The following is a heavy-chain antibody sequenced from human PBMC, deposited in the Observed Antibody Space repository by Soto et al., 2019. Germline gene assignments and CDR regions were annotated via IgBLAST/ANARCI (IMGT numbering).Heavy chain of an antibody. J-gene: IGHJ4*02. V-gene: IGHV4-59*01. CDR2: IYYSGRT. CDR3: ARNDHGGNPCFAN. CDR1: GASLSNYY. Sequence: QVQLQESGPGLVKPSETLSLTCTVSGASLSNYYWSWIRQPPGKGLEWIGYIYYSGRTNYNPSLKSRLTMSVDTSKNQVSLKLNSVTAADTAVYYCARNDHGGNPCFANWGQGTLVTVSS. D-gene: IGHD4-17*01.